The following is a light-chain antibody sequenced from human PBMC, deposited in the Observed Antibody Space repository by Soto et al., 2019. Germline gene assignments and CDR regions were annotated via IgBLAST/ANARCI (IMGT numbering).Light chain of an antibody. Sequence: DIQMTQSPSTLSASVGDRVTITCRASQSISSYLNWYQQKPGKAPKLLIYAASSMQSGVPSRFSGSGSGTDFTLTISSLQPEDFATYYCQQHYSSSWTFGQGTKVEIK. V-gene: IGKV1-39*01. J-gene: IGKJ1*01. CDR1: QSISSY. CDR3: QQHYSSSWT. CDR2: AAS.